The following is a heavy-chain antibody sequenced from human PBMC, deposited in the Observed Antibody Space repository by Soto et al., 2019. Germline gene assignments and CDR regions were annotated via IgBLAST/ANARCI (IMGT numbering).Heavy chain of an antibody. CDR2: IYWDDDK. J-gene: IGHJ4*02. V-gene: IGHV2-5*02. D-gene: IGHD3-3*01. CDR1: GFSLTTSGVG. Sequence: QITLNESGPTPVKPRQTLTLTCTFSGFSLTTSGVGVGWIRQSPGKAPEWLALIYWDDDKRYSPSLNSRLTITKATSKNQVVLTMGDLDHADTATYYCAHRVLRTVFGLVTTTAIYFDFWGQGTPVAVSS. CDR3: AHRVLRTVFGLVTTTAIYFDF.